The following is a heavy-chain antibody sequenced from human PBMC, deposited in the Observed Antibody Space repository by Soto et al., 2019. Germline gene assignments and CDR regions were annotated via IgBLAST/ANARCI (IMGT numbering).Heavy chain of an antibody. CDR2: INHSGST. CDR1: GGSFSGYY. Sequence: SETLSLTCAVYGGSFSGYYWSWIRQPPGKGLEWIGEINHSGSTNYNPSLKSRVTISVDTSKNQFSLKLGSVTAADTAVYYCARGQGYDILTGYYYFDYWGQGTLVTVSS. CDR3: ARGQGYDILTGYYYFDY. J-gene: IGHJ4*02. V-gene: IGHV4-34*01. D-gene: IGHD3-9*01.